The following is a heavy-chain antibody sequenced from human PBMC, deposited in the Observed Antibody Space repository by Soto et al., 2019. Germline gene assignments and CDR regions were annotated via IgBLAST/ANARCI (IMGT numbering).Heavy chain of an antibody. D-gene: IGHD2-21*02. CDR1: GFPFSSYG. J-gene: IGHJ6*02. V-gene: IGHV3-23*01. Sequence: GSLRLSCAASGFPFSSYGMNWVRQAPGKGLEWVSAISGSDGTTHYADSVRGRFTISRDNSKNTLYLQMNSLRAEDTAVYYCARDRFAVVTDPGDYYYGMDVWGQGTTVTVS. CDR2: ISGSDGTT. CDR3: ARDRFAVVTDPGDYYYGMDV.